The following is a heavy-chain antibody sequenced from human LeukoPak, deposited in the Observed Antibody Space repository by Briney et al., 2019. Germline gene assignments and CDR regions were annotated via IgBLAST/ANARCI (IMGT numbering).Heavy chain of an antibody. J-gene: IGHJ4*02. CDR3: AKDRVGNSYLFDS. Sequence: GGSLRLSCAASGFTFSSYAMSWVRQAPGKGLEWVSGITNSGGDTYYADSVKGRFTISRDNSKNTLYLQMNSLRAEDTAVYYCAKDRVGNSYLFDSWGQGTLVTVSP. CDR1: GFTFSSYA. CDR2: ITNSGGDT. D-gene: IGHD6-6*01. V-gene: IGHV3-23*01.